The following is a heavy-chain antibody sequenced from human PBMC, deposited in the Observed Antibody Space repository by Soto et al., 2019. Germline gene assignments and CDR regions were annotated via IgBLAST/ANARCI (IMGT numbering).Heavy chain of an antibody. Sequence: GGSLRLSCVVSGFTFNNYGINWVRQAPGKGLEWVSTVSKSDYTYYSDSVKGRFTISRDNAKNTVSLQMNTLRAEDTAVYYCAGEDSIIIPAVSDFWGQGTLVTVSS. D-gene: IGHD2-2*01. CDR1: GFTFNNYG. J-gene: IGHJ4*02. V-gene: IGHV3-21*04. CDR3: AGEDSIIIPAVSDF. CDR2: VSKSDYT.